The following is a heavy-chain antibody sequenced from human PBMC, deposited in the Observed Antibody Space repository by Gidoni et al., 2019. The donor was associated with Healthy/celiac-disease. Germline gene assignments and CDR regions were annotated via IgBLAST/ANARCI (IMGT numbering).Heavy chain of an antibody. Sequence: QVQLQQWGAGLLKPSETLSLTCAVHGGSFSGYYWSWIRQPPGRGLEWIGEINHSGSTNYNPSLKSRVTISVDTSKNQFSLKLSSVTAADTAVYYCATRTMKYYDFWSGPLGGELSYWGQGTLVTVSS. CDR3: ATRTMKYYDFWSGPLGGELSY. CDR2: INHSGST. V-gene: IGHV4-34*01. CDR1: GGSFSGYY. D-gene: IGHD3-3*01. J-gene: IGHJ4*02.